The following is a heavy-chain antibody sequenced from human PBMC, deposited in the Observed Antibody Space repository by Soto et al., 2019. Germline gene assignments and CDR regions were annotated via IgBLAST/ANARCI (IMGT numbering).Heavy chain of an antibody. CDR3: AKELREYYYDSSGPDRRAFDL. CDR1: GFTFSSYG. J-gene: IGHJ3*01. D-gene: IGHD3-22*01. Sequence: GGSLRLSCAASGFTFSSYGMHWVRQAPGKGLEWVAVISYDGSNKYYADSVKGRFTISRDNSKNTLYLQMNSLRAEDTAVYYCAKELREYYYDSSGPDRRAFDLWGQGTMVTVS. V-gene: IGHV3-30*18. CDR2: ISYDGSNK.